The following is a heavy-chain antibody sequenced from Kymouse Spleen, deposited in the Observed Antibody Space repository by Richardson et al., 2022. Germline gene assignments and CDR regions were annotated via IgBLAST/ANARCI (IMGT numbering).Heavy chain of an antibody. J-gene: IGHJ6*02. CDR2: INSDGSST. V-gene: IGHV3-74*01. CDR3: ARSNWKYYYYYGMDV. D-gene: IGHD1-1*01,IGHD1-20*01,IGHD1-7*01. Sequence: EVQLVESGGGLVQPGGSLRLSCAASGFTFSSYWMHWVRQAPGKGLVWVSRINSDGSSTSYADSVKGRFTISRDNAKNTLYLQMNSLRAEDTAVYYCARSNWKYYYYYGMDVWGQGTTVTVSS. CDR1: GFTFSSYW.